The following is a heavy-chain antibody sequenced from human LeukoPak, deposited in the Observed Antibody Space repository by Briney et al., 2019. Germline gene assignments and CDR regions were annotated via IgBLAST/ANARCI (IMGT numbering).Heavy chain of an antibody. D-gene: IGHD4-17*01. CDR2: IHYTGRA. V-gene: IGHV4-39*01. J-gene: IGHJ3*02. Sequence: SETLSLTCSVFGGSVSSTTYYWVWIRQPPGKGLECISSIHYTGRAYYNPSLKSRATISADTSKNHFSLKLSSVTAADTAVYYCARHFDNGDYKKTFDIWGQGTMVTVSS. CDR1: GGSVSSTTYY. CDR3: ARHFDNGDYKKTFDI.